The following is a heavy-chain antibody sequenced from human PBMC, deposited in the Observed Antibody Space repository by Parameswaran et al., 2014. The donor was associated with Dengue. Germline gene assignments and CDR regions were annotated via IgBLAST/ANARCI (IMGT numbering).Heavy chain of an antibody. J-gene: IGHJ4*02. CDR2: ISYIERDI. Sequence: VRQAPGKGLEWVAVISYIERDIYYAGSVRGRVSISRDNSKNTLYLQMNSLRTEDTAVYYCVRDGWRFWGQGTLVTVSS. D-gene: IGHD2-21*01. CDR3: VRDGWRF. V-gene: IGHV3-30*04.